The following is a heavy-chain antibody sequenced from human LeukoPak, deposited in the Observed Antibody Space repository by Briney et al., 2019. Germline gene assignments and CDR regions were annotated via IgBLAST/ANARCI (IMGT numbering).Heavy chain of an antibody. Sequence: PGGSLRLSCAASGFTFDDYAMHWVRQAPGKGLEWVSGISWNSGSIGCADSVKGRFTISRDNAKNSLYLQMNSLRAEDTALYYCATGANWGSLAFDYWGQGTLVTVSS. D-gene: IGHD7-27*01. CDR3: ATGANWGSLAFDY. CDR1: GFTFDDYA. CDR2: ISWNSGSI. J-gene: IGHJ4*02. V-gene: IGHV3-9*01.